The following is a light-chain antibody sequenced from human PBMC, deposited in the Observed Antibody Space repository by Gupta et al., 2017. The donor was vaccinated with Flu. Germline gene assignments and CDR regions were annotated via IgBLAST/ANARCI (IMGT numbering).Light chain of an antibody. V-gene: IGLV1-51*02. CDR1: RSNIGSNF. J-gene: IGLJ3*02. CDR2: ENN. Sequence: QSVLTQPPSVSAAPGQKVTISCSGSRSNIGSNFVSWYQQLPRTAPKLLIYENNKRPSGIPDRFSGSKSGASATLGITGLQTGDEADYYCLSWDSSLSAEVFGGGTKLTVL. CDR3: LSWDSSLSAEV.